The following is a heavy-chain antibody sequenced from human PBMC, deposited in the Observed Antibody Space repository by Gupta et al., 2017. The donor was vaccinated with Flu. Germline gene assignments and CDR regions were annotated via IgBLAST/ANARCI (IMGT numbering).Heavy chain of an antibody. Sequence: RQAPGQGLEWMGRINPDSGATTYAQKFQGRVTMNRDTSISTAHMELSRLRSDDTAVYYCARDPYKTIYCSGTSCEGDWFDPWGQGTLVTVSS. CDR3: ARDPYKTIYCSGTSCEGDWFDP. J-gene: IGHJ5*02. CDR2: INPDSGAT. D-gene: IGHD2-2*01. V-gene: IGHV1-2*06.